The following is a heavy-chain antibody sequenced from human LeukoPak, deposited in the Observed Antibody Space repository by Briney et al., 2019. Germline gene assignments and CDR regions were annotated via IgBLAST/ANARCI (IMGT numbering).Heavy chain of an antibody. Sequence: PSETLSLTCAVSGGSISSGGYSWSWIRQPPGKGLEWIGYIYHSGSTYYNPSLKSRVTISVDRSKNQFSLKLSSVTAADTAVYYCASLTPTIVVEDWGQGTLVTVSS. J-gene: IGHJ4*02. D-gene: IGHD3-22*01. CDR2: IYHSGST. V-gene: IGHV4-30-2*01. CDR3: ASLTPTIVVED. CDR1: GGSISSGGYS.